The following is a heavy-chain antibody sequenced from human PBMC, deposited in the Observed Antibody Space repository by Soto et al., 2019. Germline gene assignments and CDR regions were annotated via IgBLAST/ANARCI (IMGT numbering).Heavy chain of an antibody. CDR2: IYWDGDE. CDR3: VRRGTACDY. J-gene: IGHJ4*02. Sequence: QITLKESGPTLVKPTQTLTLTCTFSGFSLTTRRMSVGWIRQPPGKALEWLALIYWDGDERYSPSLNSRLTITKDTSKTQVVLTMTNMDPVDTARYYCVRRGTACDYWGQGIPVTVSS. CDR1: GFSLTTRRMS. V-gene: IGHV2-5*02.